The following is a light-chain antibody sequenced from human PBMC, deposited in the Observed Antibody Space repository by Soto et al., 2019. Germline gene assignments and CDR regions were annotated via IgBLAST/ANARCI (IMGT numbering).Light chain of an antibody. V-gene: IGLV2-14*01. CDR2: DVI. CDR1: SSDVGGYDY. Sequence: QSVLTQPASVSGSPGQSITISCTGTSSDVGGYDYVSWYQQHPGKAPTLLIYDVINRPSGVSFRFSGSKSGNTASLTISGLQAEDEAEYYCSSYTRSSISVFGTGTKVNVL. CDR3: SSYTRSSISV. J-gene: IGLJ1*01.